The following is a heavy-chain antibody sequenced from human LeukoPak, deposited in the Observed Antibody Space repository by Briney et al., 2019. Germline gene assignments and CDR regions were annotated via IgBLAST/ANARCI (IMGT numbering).Heavy chain of an antibody. J-gene: IGHJ4*02. Sequence: PGASVKVSCKASGYTFTGYYMHWVRQAPGQGLEWMGRVNPNSGGTNYAQKFQGRVTMTRDTSISTAYMELSRLRSDDTAVYYCARVWYSSGWTFDYWGQGTLVTVPS. V-gene: IGHV1-2*06. CDR1: GYTFTGYY. CDR3: ARVWYSSGWTFDY. D-gene: IGHD6-19*01. CDR2: VNPNSGGT.